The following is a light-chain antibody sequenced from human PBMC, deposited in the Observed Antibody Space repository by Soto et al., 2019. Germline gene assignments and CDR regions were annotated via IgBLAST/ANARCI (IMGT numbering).Light chain of an antibody. J-gene: IGLJ3*02. V-gene: IGLV4-69*01. CDR2: LNSAGSH. CDR3: QTWGTGIQV. CDR1: SGHSSYS. Sequence: QSVLTQSPSASASLGASVKLTCTLSSGHSSYSIAWHQQQPEKGPRYLMNLNSAGSHNKGDGIPDRFSGSSSGAERYLTISSLQSEDEGDYYCQTWGTGIQVFGGGTKLTVL.